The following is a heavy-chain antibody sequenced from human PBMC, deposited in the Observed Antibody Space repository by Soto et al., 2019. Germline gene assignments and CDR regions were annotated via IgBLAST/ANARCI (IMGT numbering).Heavy chain of an antibody. V-gene: IGHV1-18*01. D-gene: IGHD3-22*01. CDR3: ARVPDYYDPGYYFEY. CDR1: GYTFTSYG. J-gene: IGHJ4*02. CDR2: ISAYNGNT. Sequence: ASVKVSCKASGYTFTSYGISWVRQAPGQGLEWMGWISAYNGNTNYAQKLQGRVTMTTDTSTSTAYMELRSLRSDDTAVYYCARVPDYYDPGYYFEYWGQGTLVTVSS.